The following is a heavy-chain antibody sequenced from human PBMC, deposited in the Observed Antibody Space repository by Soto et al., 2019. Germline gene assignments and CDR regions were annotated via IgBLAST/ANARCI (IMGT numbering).Heavy chain of an antibody. D-gene: IGHD1-26*01. CDR1: GGTFSSYT. V-gene: IGHV1-69*08. CDR2: IIPILGIA. Sequence: QVQLVQSGAEVKKPGSSVKVSCKASGGTFSSYTISWVRQAPGQGLEWMGRIIPILGIANYAQKFQGRVTITAEKSTSTAYMELSRLRSEDTAVYYCARDGLGLDAFDIWCQGTMVTVSS. J-gene: IGHJ3*02. CDR3: ARDGLGLDAFDI.